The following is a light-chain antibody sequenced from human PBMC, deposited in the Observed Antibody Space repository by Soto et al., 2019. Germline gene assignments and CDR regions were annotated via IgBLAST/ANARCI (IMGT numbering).Light chain of an antibody. Sequence: SYELTQPPSVSVAPEQTARLTCRGDNIGSKRVHWYRQKPGQAPVLVIYYDSDRPSGIPERFSGSNSGNTATLTINGVEAGDEADYYCQVWDITTDHYVFGTGTKLTVL. J-gene: IGLJ1*01. CDR2: YDS. CDR3: QVWDITTDHYV. V-gene: IGLV3-21*04. CDR1: NIGSKR.